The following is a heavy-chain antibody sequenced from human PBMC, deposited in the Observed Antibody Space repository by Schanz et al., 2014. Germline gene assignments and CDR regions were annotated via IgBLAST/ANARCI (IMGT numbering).Heavy chain of an antibody. CDR3: ARDLVSYHDFWSGQETGDRAFDL. V-gene: IGHV3-NL1*01. D-gene: IGHD3-3*01. CDR1: GITLSGYG. J-gene: IGHJ3*01. CDR2: MSGSGSTA. Sequence: QVQLVESGGGVVQPGRSLRLSCAASGITLSGYGLHWVRQAPGKGLEWVSGMSGSGSTADYADSVKGRFTISRDNSKNTLFLEMNSLRVEDTAVYYCARDLVSYHDFWSGQETGDRAFDLWGQGTMVTVSP.